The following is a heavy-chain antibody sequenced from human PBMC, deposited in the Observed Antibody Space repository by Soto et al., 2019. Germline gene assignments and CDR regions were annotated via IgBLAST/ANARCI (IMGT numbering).Heavy chain of an antibody. Sequence: QVQLVQSGAEVKKPGASVKVSCKASGYTFTSYGISWVRQAPGQGLEWMGWINPYNGNTNYAQKLQGRVTMTTDTSTHTAFIELTTLHSDVTSVYSSARDWLGIDYWGQGTLVTVSS. D-gene: IGHD3-10*01. J-gene: IGHJ4*02. CDR2: INPYNGNT. CDR3: ARDWLGIDY. V-gene: IGHV1-18*01. CDR1: GYTFTSYG.